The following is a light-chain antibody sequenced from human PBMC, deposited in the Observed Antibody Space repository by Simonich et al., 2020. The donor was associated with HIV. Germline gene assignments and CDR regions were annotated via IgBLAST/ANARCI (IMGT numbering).Light chain of an antibody. CDR1: QSVSSSY. J-gene: IGKJ4*01. Sequence: EIVLTQSPGTLSFSPGERATLSCRASQSVSSSYLAWYQQKPGQAPRLLIFGASSRATGIPDRFSGSGSGTDFTLTISRLEPEDFAVYYCQQYNNWPTFGGGTKVEIK. CDR2: GAS. V-gene: IGKV3-20*01. CDR3: QQYNNWPT.